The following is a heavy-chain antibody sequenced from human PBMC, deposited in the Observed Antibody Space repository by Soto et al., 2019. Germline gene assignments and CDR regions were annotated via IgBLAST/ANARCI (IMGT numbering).Heavy chain of an antibody. CDR1: GFTFGSYS. J-gene: IGHJ4*02. CDR3: AKDGGYSYGPYDS. D-gene: IGHD5-18*01. Sequence: EVQLVESGGGLVQPGGSLRLSCAASGFTFGSYSMNWVRQAPGKGLEWVSYISSSSSTIYYADSVEGRFTISRDNAKNSLYLQMNSLGAEDTAVYYCAKDGGYSYGPYDSWGQGTLVTVSS. V-gene: IGHV3-48*01. CDR2: ISSSSSTI.